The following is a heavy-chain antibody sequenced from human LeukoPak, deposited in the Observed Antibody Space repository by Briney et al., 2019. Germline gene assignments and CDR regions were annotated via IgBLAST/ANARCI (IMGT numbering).Heavy chain of an antibody. D-gene: IGHD6-19*01. CDR2: ISGSGGST. CDR3: AKDLSSGWSNFDY. CDR1: GFTFSSYP. J-gene: IGHJ4*02. Sequence: QPGGSLRLSCAASGFTFSSYPMSWVRQAPGKGLEWVSAISGSGGSTYYADSVKGRFTISRDNSKNTLYLQMNSLRAEDTAVYYCAKDLSSGWSNFDYWGQGTLVTVSS. V-gene: IGHV3-23*01.